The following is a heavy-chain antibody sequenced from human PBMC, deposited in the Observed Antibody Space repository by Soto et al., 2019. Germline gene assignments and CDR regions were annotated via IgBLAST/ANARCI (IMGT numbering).Heavy chain of an antibody. J-gene: IGHJ6*03. D-gene: IGHD1-7*01. V-gene: IGHV3-23*01. CDR3: AKGPSGITATTWQKYYYYYYMDV. Sequence: EVQLLESGGGLVQPGGSLRLSCAASGFTFSSYAMSWVRQAPGKGLEWVSAISGSGGSTYYADSVKGRFTISRDNSKNTLYLQMISLKDEYTAVYYCAKGPSGITATTWQKYYYYYYMDVWGKGTTVTVSS. CDR2: ISGSGGST. CDR1: GFTFSSYA.